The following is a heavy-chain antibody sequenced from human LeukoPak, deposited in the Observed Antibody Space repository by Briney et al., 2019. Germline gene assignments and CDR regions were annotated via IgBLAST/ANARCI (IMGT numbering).Heavy chain of an antibody. CDR2: ITSSSSTI. J-gene: IGHJ4*02. CDR3: ARDLGGYSYGSHFDY. D-gene: IGHD5-18*01. V-gene: IGHV3-48*01. Sequence: GGSLRLSCAASGFTFSSYSMNWVRQAPGKGLEWVSYITSSSSTIYYADSVKGRFTISRDNAKNSLYLQMSSLRAEDTAVYYCARDLGGYSYGSHFDYWGQGTLVTVSS. CDR1: GFTFSSYS.